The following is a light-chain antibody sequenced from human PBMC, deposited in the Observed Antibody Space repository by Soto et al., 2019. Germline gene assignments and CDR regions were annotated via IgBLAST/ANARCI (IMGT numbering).Light chain of an antibody. Sequence: EIVLTQSPGTLSLSPGERATLSCRASQSVSSSYLAWYQQKPGQAPRLLIYGASSRATGIPDRFSGSGSGTDFTLTISRLEAEDVAVYYCQQYGGSPRTFGQGTKLEIK. CDR1: QSVSSSY. V-gene: IGKV3-20*01. CDR2: GAS. J-gene: IGKJ2*01. CDR3: QQYGGSPRT.